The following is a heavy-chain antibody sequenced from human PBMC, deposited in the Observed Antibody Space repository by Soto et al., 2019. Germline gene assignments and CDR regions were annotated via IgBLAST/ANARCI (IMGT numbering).Heavy chain of an antibody. D-gene: IGHD6-6*01. V-gene: IGHV1-8*01. CDR2: LNPYNGKT. J-gene: IGHJ4*02. CDR1: GYTFTSHD. Sequence: ASAKVSCKASGYTFTSHDINWVRQATGQGLEWMGWLNPYNGKTAYAQRFQGRVTMTWNATTGTVYLELSSLRSEDTAMYYCARVSSIAARRSFDSWGQGTLVTVSS. CDR3: ARVSSIAARRSFDS.